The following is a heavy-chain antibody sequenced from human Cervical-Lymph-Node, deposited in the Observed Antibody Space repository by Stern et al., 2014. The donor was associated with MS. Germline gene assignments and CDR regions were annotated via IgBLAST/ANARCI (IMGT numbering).Heavy chain of an antibody. J-gene: IGHJ5*02. CDR2: MNPNTGDT. V-gene: IGHV1-8*01. CDR3: TTFYYGSGSMGKDWFDP. CDR1: GYTFTSYD. D-gene: IGHD3-10*01. Sequence: VQLVESGAEVKKPGASVKVSCKASGYTFTSYDINWVRQATGQGLEWMGWMNPNTGDTGYAENFQGRVSMTRDTSITTAYMELSSLRSDDTAVYYCTTFYYGSGSMGKDWFDPWGQGTLVTVSS.